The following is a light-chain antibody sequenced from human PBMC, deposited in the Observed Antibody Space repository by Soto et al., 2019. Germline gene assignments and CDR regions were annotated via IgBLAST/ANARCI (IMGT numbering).Light chain of an antibody. Sequence: DIQMTQSPSTLSASVGDRVTITCRASQSMSVWVAWYQQKAGKAPNLLIYKASRLESGVPSRFSGSGSETEFTLTISGLQPGDSATYYCKQYISYSPTFGQGTKVDIK. J-gene: IGKJ1*01. CDR2: KAS. V-gene: IGKV1-5*03. CDR3: KQYISYSPT. CDR1: QSMSVW.